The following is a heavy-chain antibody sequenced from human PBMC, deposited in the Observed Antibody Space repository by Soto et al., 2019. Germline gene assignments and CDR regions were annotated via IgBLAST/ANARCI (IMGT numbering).Heavy chain of an antibody. CDR1: GYTFSNYY. D-gene: IGHD2-15*01. Sequence: ASVKVSCKASGYTFSNYYINWVRQAPGQGLEWVGVINPNGGTTMYAQKFQGRVNMTRDTSTNTIYMTLSSLRSEDTVLYYCARDEGFCSAGSCPGWFGPCGQGPLVTVAS. J-gene: IGHJ5*02. V-gene: IGHV1-46*01. CDR3: ARDEGFCSAGSCPGWFGP. CDR2: INPNGGTT.